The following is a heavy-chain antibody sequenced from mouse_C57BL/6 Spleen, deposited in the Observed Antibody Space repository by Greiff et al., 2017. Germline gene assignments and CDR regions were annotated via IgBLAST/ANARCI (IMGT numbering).Heavy chain of an antibody. J-gene: IGHJ4*01. CDR2: IDPSDSYT. D-gene: IGHD2-3*01. CDR3: ARCHSIMDY. Sequence: VQLQQPGAELVMPGASVKLSCKASGYTFTSYWMHWVKQRPGQGLEWIGEIDPSDSYTNYNQKFKGKSTLTVDKSSSTAYMQLSSLTSEDSAVYYCARCHSIMDYWGQGTSVTVSS. CDR1: GYTFTSYW. V-gene: IGHV1-69*01.